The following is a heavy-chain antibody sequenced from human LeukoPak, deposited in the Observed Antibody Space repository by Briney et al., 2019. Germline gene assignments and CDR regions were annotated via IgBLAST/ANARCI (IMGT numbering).Heavy chain of an antibody. D-gene: IGHD2-21*02. CDR2: ISSSSSYI. CDR3: ARDSFVVVTAMIDY. J-gene: IGHJ4*02. Sequence: GGSLRLSCAASGFTFGSYNMNWVRQAPGKGLEWVSSISSSSSYIYYADSVKGRFTISRDNAKNSLYLQMNSLRAEDTAVYYCARDSFVVVTAMIDYWGQGTLVTVSS. CDR1: GFTFGSYN. V-gene: IGHV3-21*01.